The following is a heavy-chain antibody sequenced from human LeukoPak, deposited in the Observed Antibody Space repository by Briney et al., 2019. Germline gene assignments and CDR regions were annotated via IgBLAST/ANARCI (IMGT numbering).Heavy chain of an antibody. V-gene: IGHV3-23*01. CDR2: ISGSGGST. CDR1: GFTFSSYA. J-gene: IGHJ5*02. CDR3: VRSGYCSGGSCYEEAKWFDP. D-gene: IGHD2-15*01. Sequence: GGSLRLSCAASGFTFSSYAMSWVRQAPGKGLEWVSAISGSGGSTYYADSVKGRFTISRDNSKNTLYLQMNSLRAEDTAVYYCVRSGYCSGGSCYEEAKWFDPWGQGTLVTVSS.